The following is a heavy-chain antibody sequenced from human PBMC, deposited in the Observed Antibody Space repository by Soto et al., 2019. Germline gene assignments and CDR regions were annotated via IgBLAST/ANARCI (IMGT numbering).Heavy chain of an antibody. CDR3: ARGLSNYYYYMDV. CDR1: GGSFSGYY. Sequence: QVQLQQWGAGLLKPSETLSLTCAVYGGSFSGYYWSWIRQPPGKGLEWIGEINHSGSTNYNPSLKSRVTISVDTSKNQFSLKLSSVTAADTAVYYCARGLSNYYYYMDVWGKGTTVTVSS. J-gene: IGHJ6*03. CDR2: INHSGST. V-gene: IGHV4-34*01.